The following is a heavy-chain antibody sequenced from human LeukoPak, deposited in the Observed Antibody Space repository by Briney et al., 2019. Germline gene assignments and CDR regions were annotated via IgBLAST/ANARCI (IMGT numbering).Heavy chain of an antibody. V-gene: IGHV3-23*01. CDR3: AKALAYGSGSYSAFGI. Sequence: GGSLRLSCAASGFTFSSYAMSWVRQAPGKGLEWVSAISGSGGSTYYADSVKGRFTISRDNSKNTLYLQMNSLRAEDTAVYYCAKALAYGSGSYSAFGIWGQGTMVTVSS. J-gene: IGHJ3*02. CDR1: GFTFSSYA. CDR2: ISGSGGST. D-gene: IGHD3-10*01.